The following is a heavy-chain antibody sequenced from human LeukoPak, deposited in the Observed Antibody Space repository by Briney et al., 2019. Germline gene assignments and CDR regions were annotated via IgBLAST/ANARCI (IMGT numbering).Heavy chain of an antibody. Sequence: PSETLSLTCAVYGGSFSGYYWSWIRQPPGKGLEWIGEINHSGSTNYNPSLKSRVTISVDTSKNQFSLKLSSVTAADTAVYYCARGNIVVVVAATKGTIQFDYWGQGTLVTVSS. V-gene: IGHV4-34*01. D-gene: IGHD2-15*01. J-gene: IGHJ4*02. CDR3: ARGNIVVVVAATKGTIQFDY. CDR1: GGSFSGYY. CDR2: INHSGST.